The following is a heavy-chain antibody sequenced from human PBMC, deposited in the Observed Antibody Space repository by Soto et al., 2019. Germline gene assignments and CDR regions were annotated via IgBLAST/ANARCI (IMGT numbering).Heavy chain of an antibody. CDR1: GYTFTTYG. CDR3: ARDLYYGSGGYRWCDP. CDR2: ISAYNGNT. D-gene: IGHD3-10*01. Sequence: QVQLVQSGAEVKKPGASVKVSCKASGYTFTTYGITWVRQAPGQGLEWMGWISAYNGNTNYAQKFQGRVTMTTDTSTTTAYMELRSPRSDDTAVYYCARDLYYGSGGYRWCDPWGQGTLVTVSS. V-gene: IGHV1-18*04. J-gene: IGHJ5*02.